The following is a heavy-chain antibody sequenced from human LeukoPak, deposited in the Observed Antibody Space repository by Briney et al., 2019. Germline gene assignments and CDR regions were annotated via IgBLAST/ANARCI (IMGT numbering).Heavy chain of an antibody. CDR2: IIPIFGTA. V-gene: IGHV1-69*13. CDR3: ARGDPITIFGVVHYYYYYGMDV. CDR1: GGTFSGYA. Sequence: SVKVSCKASGGTFSGYAISWVRQAPGQGLEWMGGIIPIFGTANYAQKFQGRVTITADESTSTAYMELGSLRSEDTAVYYCARGDPITIFGVVHYYYYYGMDVWGQGTTVTVSS. J-gene: IGHJ6*02. D-gene: IGHD3-3*01.